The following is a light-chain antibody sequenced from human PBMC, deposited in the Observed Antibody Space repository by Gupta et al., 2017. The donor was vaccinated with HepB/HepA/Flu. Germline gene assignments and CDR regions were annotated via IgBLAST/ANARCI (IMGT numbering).Light chain of an antibody. J-gene: IGKJ5*01. CDR3: QQRSNWPST. CDR1: QSLSSY. V-gene: IGKV3-11*01. Sequence: EIVSTQSPATLSLSPGERATLSCRASQSLSSYLAWYQQKPGQAPRLLIYDASNRATGIPARFSGSGSGTDFTLTISSLEPEDFAVYYCQQRSNWPSTFGQGTRLEIK. CDR2: DAS.